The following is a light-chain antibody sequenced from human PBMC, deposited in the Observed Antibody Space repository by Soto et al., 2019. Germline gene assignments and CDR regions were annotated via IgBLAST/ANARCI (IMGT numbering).Light chain of an antibody. CDR1: TSDY. CDR2: EVT. Sequence: QSALTQPPSASGSPGQSVTISCTGITSDYVSWYQKYPGKAPKLMIYEVTNRPSEVPDRFSGSKSGTTASLTVSGLQAEDEADYFCSSHAGARHSLFGGGTKLTVL. CDR3: SSHAGARHSL. J-gene: IGLJ2*01. V-gene: IGLV2-8*01.